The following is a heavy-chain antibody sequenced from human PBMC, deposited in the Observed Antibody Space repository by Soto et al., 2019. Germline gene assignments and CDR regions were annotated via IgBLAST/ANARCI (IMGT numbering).Heavy chain of an antibody. CDR1: GFTVSSNY. V-gene: IGHV3-66*01. CDR3: ASRYCSGGSCYDY. J-gene: IGHJ4*02. D-gene: IGHD2-15*01. Sequence: GGSLRLSCAASGFTVSSNYMSWVRQAPGKGLEWVSVIYSGGSTYYADSVKGRFTISRDNSKNTLYLQMNSLRAEDTAVYYCASRYCSGGSCYDYWGQGTLVTVSS. CDR2: IYSGGST.